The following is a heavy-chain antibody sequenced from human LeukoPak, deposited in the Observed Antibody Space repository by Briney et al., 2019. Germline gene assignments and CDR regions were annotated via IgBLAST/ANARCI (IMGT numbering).Heavy chain of an antibody. CDR3: VRGTAAYYHYFYMDV. V-gene: IGHV3-74*01. J-gene: IGHJ6*03. CDR1: EFTFSIYW. CDR2: INSDGATT. Sequence: GRALRLSCAASEFTFSIYWMHWVRHAPGKGLVWVSRINSDGATTTYADSERGRFTICRDNAKNTLYHQTNSLRAEDTAVYYCVRGTAAYYHYFYMDVWGKGTTVTISS. D-gene: IGHD6-13*01.